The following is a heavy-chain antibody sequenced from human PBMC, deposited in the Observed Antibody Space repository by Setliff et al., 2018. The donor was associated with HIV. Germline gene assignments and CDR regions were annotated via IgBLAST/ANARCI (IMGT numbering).Heavy chain of an antibody. J-gene: IGHJ4*02. V-gene: IGHV4-4*07. CDR1: GASISSGY. CDR2: LYNSGNT. Sequence: KTSETLSLTCTVSGASISSGYWSWIRQPAGKGLEWIGRLYNSGNTNYNPSLQSRISISVDTSKNQFSLKMSSVTAADTAVYYCARHQSVTYANFDHWGQGTLVTVSS. D-gene: IGHD4-17*01. CDR3: ARHQSVTYANFDH.